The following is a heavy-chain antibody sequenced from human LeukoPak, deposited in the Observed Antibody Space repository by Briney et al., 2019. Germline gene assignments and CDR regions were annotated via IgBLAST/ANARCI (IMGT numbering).Heavy chain of an antibody. CDR2: FSSGGASK. CDR1: GFTFGSYA. Sequence: GGSLRLSYGACGFTFGSYAMGWVRQAAGKGVGWGLAFSSGGASKYYADSVKGRFTISRDNSMHTLYLQMSSLRAEDTAVYYCAKDLESWKFGYGHYYFDYWGQGTLVTVSS. V-gene: IGHV3-23*01. J-gene: IGHJ4*02. D-gene: IGHD2-2*03. CDR3: AKDLESWKFGYGHYYFDY.